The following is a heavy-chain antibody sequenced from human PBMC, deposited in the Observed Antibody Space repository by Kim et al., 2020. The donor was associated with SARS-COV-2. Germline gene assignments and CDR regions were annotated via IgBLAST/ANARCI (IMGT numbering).Heavy chain of an antibody. D-gene: IGHD6-13*01. J-gene: IGHJ4*02. Sequence: ASVKVSCKASGYTFTGYYMHWVRQAPGQGLEWMGWINPNSGGTNYAQKFQGRVTMTRDTSISTAYMELSRLRSDDTAVYYCARVRSLGSSSSSSRPLDYWGQGTLVTVSS. CDR3: ARVRSLGSSSSSSRPLDY. V-gene: IGHV1-2*02. CDR2: INPNSGGT. CDR1: GYTFTGYY.